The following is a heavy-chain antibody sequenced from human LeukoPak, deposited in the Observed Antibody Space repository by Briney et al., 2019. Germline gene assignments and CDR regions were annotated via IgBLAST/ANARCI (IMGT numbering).Heavy chain of an antibody. J-gene: IGHJ4*02. CDR3: ARDPEKPDGIDY. CDR1: GFTFSSYG. V-gene: IGHV3-30*02. Sequence: GGSLRLSCAASGFTFSSYGMHWVRQAPGKGLEWVAFIRYDGSNKYYADSVKGRFTISRDNAKNSLYLQMNSLRAEDTAVYYCARDPEKPDGIDYWGQGTLVTVSS. D-gene: IGHD1-14*01. CDR2: IRYDGSNK.